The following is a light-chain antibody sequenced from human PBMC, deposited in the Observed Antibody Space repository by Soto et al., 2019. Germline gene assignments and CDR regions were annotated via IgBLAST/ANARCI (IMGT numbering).Light chain of an antibody. V-gene: IGKV3-20*01. J-gene: IGKJ2*01. CDR3: QQYGSSPGYT. CDR1: QSVSSSY. Sequence: EIVLTQSPGTLSLSPGERATLSCRASQSVSSSYLAWYQQKPGQAPRLLIYGASGRATSIPDRFSGSGSGTDFTLTISRLEPEDFAVYYCQQYGSSPGYTFGQGTKLEIK. CDR2: GAS.